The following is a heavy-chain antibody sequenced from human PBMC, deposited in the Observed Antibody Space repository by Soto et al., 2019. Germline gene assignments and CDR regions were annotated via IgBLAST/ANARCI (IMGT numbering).Heavy chain of an antibody. CDR1: DGSINSDSSY. CDR2: INHSGST. D-gene: IGHD3-22*01. J-gene: IGHJ4*02. V-gene: IGHV4-39*01. CDR3: ARLGGYVSVGYYYLWDS. Sequence: SETLSLTCRVSDGSINSDSSYWGWIRQPPGKGLEWIGVINHSGSTYHNLSLKGRVTMSVDASRNQFSLKLTSMTAADTAVYYCARLGGYVSVGYYYLWDSWGQGTLVTVSS.